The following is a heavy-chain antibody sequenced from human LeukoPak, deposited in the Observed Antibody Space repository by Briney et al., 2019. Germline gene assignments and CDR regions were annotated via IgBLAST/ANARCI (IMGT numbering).Heavy chain of an antibody. CDR2: LYHSGST. J-gene: IGHJ4*01. CDR1: GYSISSGYY. Sequence: SETLSLTCAVSGYSISSGYYWGWIRQPPGKGLEWIGSLYHSGSTYYNPSLKSRVTISIDTSKNQFSLKLSSVTAPDTAVYYCAGNRGTYQQYYFDYWGQGTLVTVSS. CDR3: AGNRGTYQQYYFDY. D-gene: IGHD1-26*01. V-gene: IGHV4-38-2*01.